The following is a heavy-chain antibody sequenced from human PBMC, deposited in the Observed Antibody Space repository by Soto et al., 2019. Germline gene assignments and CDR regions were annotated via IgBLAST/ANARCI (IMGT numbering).Heavy chain of an antibody. D-gene: IGHD6-19*01. V-gene: IGHV3-33*01. Sequence: QVQLVESGGGVVQPGRSLRLSCAASGFTFSSYGMHWVRQAPGKGLEWVAVIWYDGSNKYYADSVKGRFTISRDNSKNTLYLQMNSRRAEDTAVYYCARDEKKGESGWVDYWGQGTLVTVSS. CDR3: ARDEKKGESGWVDY. CDR1: GFTFSSYG. J-gene: IGHJ4*02. CDR2: IWYDGSNK.